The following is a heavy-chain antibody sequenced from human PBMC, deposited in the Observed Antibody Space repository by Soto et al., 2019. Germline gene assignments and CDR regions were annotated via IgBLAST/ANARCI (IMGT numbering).Heavy chain of an antibody. CDR3: TRFFDYGDYGANFYCDY. D-gene: IGHD4-17*01. CDR1: GFTFGDYA. Sequence: PGGSLRLSCTASGFTFGDYAMSWFRQAPGKGLEWVGFIRSKAYGGTTEYAASVKGRFTISRDDSKSIAYLQTNSLKTEDTAVYYCTRFFDYGDYGANFYCDYWRQGTLVPFSS. V-gene: IGHV3-49*03. J-gene: IGHJ4*02. CDR2: IRSKAYGGTT.